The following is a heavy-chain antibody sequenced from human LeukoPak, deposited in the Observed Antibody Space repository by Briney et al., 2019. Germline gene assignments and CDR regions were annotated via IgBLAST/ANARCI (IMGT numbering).Heavy chain of an antibody. J-gene: IGHJ4*02. CDR3: ARARGSLGDFDY. D-gene: IGHD3-10*01. CDR1: GGSISSGGYY. Sequence: KPSQTLSLTCTVSGGSISSGGYYWSWIRQHPGKGLEWIGYIYYSGSTYYHPSLKSQVTISVDTSKNQFSLKLSSVTAADTAVYYCARARGSLGDFDYWGQGTLVTVSS. CDR2: IYYSGST. V-gene: IGHV4-31*01.